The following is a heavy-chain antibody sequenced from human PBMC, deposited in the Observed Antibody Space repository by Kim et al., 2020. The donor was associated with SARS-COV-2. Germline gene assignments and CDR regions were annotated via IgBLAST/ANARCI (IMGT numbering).Heavy chain of an antibody. V-gene: IGHV4-61*02. D-gene: IGHD2-15*01. CDR1: GGSISSGSYY. CDR2: IYTSGST. J-gene: IGHJ3*02. Sequence: SETLSLTCTVSGGSISSGSYYWSWIRQPAGKGLEWIGRIYTSGSTNYNPSLKSRVTISVDTSKNQFSLKLSSVTAADTAVYYCARAYLGYCSGGSCYPISDAFDIWGQGTMVTVSS. CDR3: ARAYLGYCSGGSCYPISDAFDI.